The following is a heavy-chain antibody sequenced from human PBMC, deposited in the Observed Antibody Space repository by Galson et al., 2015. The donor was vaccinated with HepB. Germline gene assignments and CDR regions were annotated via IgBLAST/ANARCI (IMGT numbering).Heavy chain of an antibody. CDR2: IYSGGSI. CDR1: GFTVSSNY. J-gene: IGHJ4*02. V-gene: IGHV3-53*01. D-gene: IGHD2-21*01. CDR3: ARSTTDSYSSDY. Sequence: SLRLSCAASGFTVSSNYMSWVRQAPGKGLEWVSVIYSGGSIYYADSVKGRFTISRDNSKNTLYLQMSSLRAEDTAVYYCARSTTDSYSSDYWGQGTLVTVSS.